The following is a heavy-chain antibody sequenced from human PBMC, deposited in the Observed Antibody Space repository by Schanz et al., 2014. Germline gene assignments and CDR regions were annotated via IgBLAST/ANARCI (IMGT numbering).Heavy chain of an antibody. CDR1: EYSFTSYS. D-gene: IGHD5-12*01. CDR2: INTGSGDT. CDR3: ARGIGGYGANNYFDY. J-gene: IGHJ4*02. Sequence: QVHLAQSGAEVNRPGASVKVSCKASEYSFTSYSMHWVRQAPGQRLEWMGWINTGSGDTKYSQNFQGRVTITRDTSASTAYMELSSLRSEDTAVYSCARGIGGYGANNYFDYWGQGTLVTVSS. V-gene: IGHV1-3*04.